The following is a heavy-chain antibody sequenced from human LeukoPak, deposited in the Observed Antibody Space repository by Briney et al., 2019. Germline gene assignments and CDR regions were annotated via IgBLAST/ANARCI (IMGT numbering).Heavy chain of an antibody. D-gene: IGHD3-22*01. CDR1: GFTFSSYA. V-gene: IGHV3-23*01. CDR3: AKDLPSYYYDSSGYWDY. J-gene: IGHJ4*02. Sequence: PGRSLRLSCAASGFTFSSYAMSWVRQAPGKGLEWVSAISGSGGSTYYADSVKGRFTISRDNSKNTLYLQMNSLRAEDTAVYYCAKDLPSYYYDSSGYWDYWGQGTLVTVSS. CDR2: ISGSGGST.